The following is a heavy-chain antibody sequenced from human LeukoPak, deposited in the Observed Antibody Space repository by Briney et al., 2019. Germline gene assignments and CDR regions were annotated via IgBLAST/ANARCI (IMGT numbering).Heavy chain of an antibody. CDR1: GGSFSGYY. V-gene: IGHV4-34*01. CDR2: INHSGST. D-gene: IGHD5-12*01. CDR3: ARGRSQRGYSGYGPGAYFDY. J-gene: IGHJ4*02. Sequence: SETLPLTCAVYGGSFSGYYWSWIRQSPGKGLEWIGEINHSGSTNYNPSLKSRVTISVDTSKNQFSLKLSSVTAADTAVYYCARGRSQRGYSGYGPGAYFDYWGQGTLVTVSS.